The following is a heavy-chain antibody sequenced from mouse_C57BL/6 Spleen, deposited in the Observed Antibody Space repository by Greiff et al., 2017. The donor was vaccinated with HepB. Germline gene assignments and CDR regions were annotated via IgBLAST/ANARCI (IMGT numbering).Heavy chain of an antibody. CDR2: IWRGGST. CDR3: AKITTVVATGYYAMDY. J-gene: IGHJ4*01. CDR1: GFSLTSYG. Sequence: VKLVESGPGLVQPSQSLSITCTVSGFSLTSYGVHWVRQSPGKGLEWLGVIWRGGSTDYNAACLSRLSITKDNSKSQVVFKMNSLQADDTAIYYCAKITTVVATGYYAMDYWGQGTSVTVSS. D-gene: IGHD1-1*01. V-gene: IGHV2-5*01.